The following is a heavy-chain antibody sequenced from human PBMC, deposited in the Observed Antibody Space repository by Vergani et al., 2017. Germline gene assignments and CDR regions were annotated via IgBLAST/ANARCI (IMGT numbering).Heavy chain of an antibody. J-gene: IGHJ4*02. D-gene: IGHD3-9*01. CDR2: LHTVGTA. CDR3: ARRSGIVNDILSGTQYFFDL. Sequence: QVQLQESGPGLVKPSETLSLTCSVSGASISSYFWSWIRQPAGKGLEWLGCLHTVGTANYNPSLRSRVRLSVDTSNNHFSLRLNSLTAADTAVYYCARRSGIVNDILSGTQYFFDLWGQGSLVTVS. CDR1: GASISSYF. V-gene: IGHV4-4*07.